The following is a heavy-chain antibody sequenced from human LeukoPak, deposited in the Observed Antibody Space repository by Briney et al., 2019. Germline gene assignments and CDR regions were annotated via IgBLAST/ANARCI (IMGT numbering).Heavy chain of an antibody. CDR2: IYYSGST. D-gene: IGHD2-21*01. CDR3: ARHMWHTDHAFDI. J-gene: IGHJ3*02. Sequence: SETLSLTCTVSGGSISSYYWSWIRQPPGKGLEWIGYIYYSGSTNYNPSLKSRVTISVDTSKNQFSLKLSSVTAADTAVCYCARHMWHTDHAFDIWGQGTMVTVSS. V-gene: IGHV4-59*08. CDR1: GGSISSYY.